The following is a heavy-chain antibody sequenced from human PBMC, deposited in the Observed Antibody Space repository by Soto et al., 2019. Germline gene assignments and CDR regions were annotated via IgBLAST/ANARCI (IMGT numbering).Heavy chain of an antibody. CDR3: ARVYSGSYFYFDY. V-gene: IGHV5-51*01. D-gene: IGHD1-26*01. Sequence: GESLKISCKGSGYSSTSYWIGWVRQMPGKGPEWMGIIYPGDSDTRYSPSFQGQVTISADKSISTAYLQWSSLKASDTAMYYCARVYSGSYFYFDYWGQGTLVTVSS. J-gene: IGHJ4*02. CDR1: GYSSTSYW. CDR2: IYPGDSDT.